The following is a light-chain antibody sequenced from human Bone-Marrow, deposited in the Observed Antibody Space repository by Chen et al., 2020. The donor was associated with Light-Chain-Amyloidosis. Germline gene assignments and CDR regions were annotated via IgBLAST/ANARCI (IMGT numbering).Light chain of an antibody. V-gene: IGKV1-5*03. CDR3: QQYHSYSQT. J-gene: IGKJ1*01. CDR1: QSIDSW. Sequence: IQMTQSPSTLSASVGDRVTITCRASQSIDSWLAWYQQKPGQAPKLLIYQTSTLKSGVPSRFSGSGSGTEYTLTISSLQPDDFATYYCQQYHSYSQTFGHGTKVEIK. CDR2: QTS.